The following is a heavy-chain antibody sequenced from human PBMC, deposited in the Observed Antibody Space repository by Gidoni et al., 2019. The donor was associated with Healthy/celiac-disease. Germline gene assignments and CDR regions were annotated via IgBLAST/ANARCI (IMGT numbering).Heavy chain of an antibody. D-gene: IGHD3-22*01. CDR3: ARGNYYDSSGYYWGDY. CDR1: GYTFTSYY. CDR2: INPSGGST. Sequence: QVQLAQSGAEVKKPGASVKVSCKASGYTFTSYYMHWVRQAPGQGLEWMGIINPSGGSTSYAQKFQVRVTMTRDTSTSTVYMELSSLRSEDTAVYYCARGNYYDSSGYYWGDYWGQGTLVTVSS. V-gene: IGHV1-46*01. J-gene: IGHJ4*02.